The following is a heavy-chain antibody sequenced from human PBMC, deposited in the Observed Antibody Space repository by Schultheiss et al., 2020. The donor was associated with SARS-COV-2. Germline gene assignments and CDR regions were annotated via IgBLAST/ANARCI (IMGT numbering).Heavy chain of an antibody. Sequence: GESLKISCAASGFTFSSYAMHWVRQAPGKGLEWVGVVSYDGSNQYYGDSVRGRFIISRDNSKNTLYLQMNSLRAEDTAVYYCARTYYYDSSGYYGGQVVITAVAFDIWGQGTMVTVSS. D-gene: IGHD3-22*01. CDR1: GFTFSSYA. J-gene: IGHJ3*02. V-gene: IGHV3-30*04. CDR2: VSYDGSNQ. CDR3: ARTYYYDSSGYYGGQVVITAVAFDI.